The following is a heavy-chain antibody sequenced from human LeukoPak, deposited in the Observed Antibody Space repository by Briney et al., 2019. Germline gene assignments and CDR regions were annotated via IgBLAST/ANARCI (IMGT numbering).Heavy chain of an antibody. CDR1: GGTFSSYA. CDR2: IIPIFGTA. Sequence: GASVKVSCKASGGTFSSYAISWVRQAPGQGLEWMGGIIPIFGTANYAQKFQGRVTITADESTSTAYMELSSLRSEGTAVYYCARDYNGSGSYADQRYWGQGTLVTVSS. V-gene: IGHV1-69*13. D-gene: IGHD3-10*01. CDR3: ARDYNGSGSYADQRY. J-gene: IGHJ4*02.